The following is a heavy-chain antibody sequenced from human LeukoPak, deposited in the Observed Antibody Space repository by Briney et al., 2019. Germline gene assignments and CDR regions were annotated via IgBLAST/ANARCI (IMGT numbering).Heavy chain of an antibody. Sequence: SGGSLRLSCAASGFTFSNAWMNWVRQAPGKGLEWVSSICSSSSYIYYADAVKGRFTISRDNAKNSLYLQMNSLRVEDTAVYYCARGYCSGGSCYDPSTHWGQGTLVTVSS. CDR1: GFTFSNAW. CDR2: ICSSSSYI. J-gene: IGHJ4*02. D-gene: IGHD2-15*01. CDR3: ARGYCSGGSCYDPSTH. V-gene: IGHV3-21*01.